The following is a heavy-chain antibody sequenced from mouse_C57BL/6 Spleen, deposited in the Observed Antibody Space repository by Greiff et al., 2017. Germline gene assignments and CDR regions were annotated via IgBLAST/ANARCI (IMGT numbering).Heavy chain of an antibody. CDR3: ARGGYSNYGYAMDY. J-gene: IGHJ4*01. Sequence: EVKLMESGPGLVKPSQSLSLTCSVTGYSITSGYYWNWIRQFPGNKLEWMGYISYDGSNNYNPSLKNRISITRDTSKNQFFLKLNSVTTEDTATYYCARGGYSNYGYAMDYWGQGTSVTVSS. CDR1: GYSITSGYY. CDR2: ISYDGSN. V-gene: IGHV3-6*01. D-gene: IGHD2-5*01.